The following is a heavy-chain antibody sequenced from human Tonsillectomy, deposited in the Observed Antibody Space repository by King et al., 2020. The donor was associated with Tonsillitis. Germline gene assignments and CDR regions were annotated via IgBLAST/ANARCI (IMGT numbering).Heavy chain of an antibody. J-gene: IGHJ4*02. CDR3: ARTRYYYDSSGFLY. V-gene: IGHV4-34*01. CDR2: INHRGST. D-gene: IGHD3-22*01. Sequence: VQLQQWGAGLLKPSETLSLTCAVYGGSFSGYYWSWIRQPPGKGLEWFGEINHRGSTSYNPSLESRVTISVDTSKNQFSLKLSSVTAADTAVYYCARTRYYYDSSGFLYWGQGTLVTVSS. CDR1: GGSFSGYY.